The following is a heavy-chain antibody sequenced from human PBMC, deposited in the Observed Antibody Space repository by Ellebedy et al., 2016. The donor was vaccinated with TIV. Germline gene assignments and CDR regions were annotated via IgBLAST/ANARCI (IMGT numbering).Heavy chain of an antibody. J-gene: IGHJ4*02. Sequence: ASVKVSCXASGYTFTGYYMHWVRQAPGQGLEWMGWINPNSGGTNYAQKFQGRVTMTRDTSISTAYMELSRLRSDDTAVYYCARGGGVRGGYCSSTSCDGLDYWGQGTLVTVSS. CDR2: INPNSGGT. CDR1: GYTFTGYY. D-gene: IGHD2-2*01. CDR3: ARGGGVRGGYCSSTSCDGLDY. V-gene: IGHV1-2*02.